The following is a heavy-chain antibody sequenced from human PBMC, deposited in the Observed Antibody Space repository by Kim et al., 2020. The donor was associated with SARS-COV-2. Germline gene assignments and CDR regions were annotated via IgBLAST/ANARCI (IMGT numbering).Heavy chain of an antibody. CDR2: IIPIFGTA. Sequence: SVKVSCKASGGTFSSYAISWVRQAPGQGLEWMGGIIPIFGTANYAQKFQGRVTITADESTSTAYMELSSLRSEDTAVYYCARDSWVGYYDSSGYYYPDYWGQGTLVTVSS. J-gene: IGHJ4*02. CDR3: ARDSWVGYYDSSGYYYPDY. D-gene: IGHD3-22*01. V-gene: IGHV1-69*13. CDR1: GGTFSSYA.